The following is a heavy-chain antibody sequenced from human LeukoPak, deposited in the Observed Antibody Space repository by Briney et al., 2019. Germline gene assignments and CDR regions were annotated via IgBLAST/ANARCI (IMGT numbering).Heavy chain of an antibody. Sequence: GRSLRLSCAASGFTFSNYGMHWVRQAPGKGLEWVAVISYDGNSKYYVDSVKGRFTISRDNSKNTLYLQMNSLRAEDTAVYYCAKGFCSNSSWHPEAPSDYWGQGTLVTVSS. CDR2: ISYDGNSK. J-gene: IGHJ4*02. CDR3: AKGFCSNSSWHPEAPSDY. V-gene: IGHV3-30*18. D-gene: IGHD2-2*01. CDR1: GFTFSNYG.